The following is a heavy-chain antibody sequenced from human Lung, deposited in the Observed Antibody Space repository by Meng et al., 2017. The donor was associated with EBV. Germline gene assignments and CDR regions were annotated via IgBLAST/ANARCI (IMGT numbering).Heavy chain of an antibody. Sequence: VQLVESGGGVVQPGRSLRLSCAASGFTFSSYGMNWVRQAPGKGLEWVAVISYDGSNKYYADSVKGRFTISRDNSKNTLYLQMNSLRAEDTAVYYCSFTESWGQGTLVTVSS. D-gene: IGHD1-14*01. CDR2: ISYDGSNK. CDR3: SFTES. CDR1: GFTFSSYG. V-gene: IGHV3-30*03. J-gene: IGHJ4*02.